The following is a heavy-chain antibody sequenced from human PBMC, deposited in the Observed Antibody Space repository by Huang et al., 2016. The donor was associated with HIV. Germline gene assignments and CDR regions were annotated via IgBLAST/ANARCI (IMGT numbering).Heavy chain of an antibody. Sequence: QVQLVESGGGVVQPGTSLRLSCAASGFIFSNFGMHWVRQAPGKWLEWVAVISYDGRSDRYSDSVKGLFTISRDNDKNTLSLEMNRLRHDDTAVYYCAKESRWFSDFDQWGQGTLVTVSS. V-gene: IGHV3-30*18. CDR1: GFIFSNFG. CDR2: ISYDGRSD. CDR3: AKESRWFSDFDQ. J-gene: IGHJ5*02. D-gene: IGHD2-15*01.